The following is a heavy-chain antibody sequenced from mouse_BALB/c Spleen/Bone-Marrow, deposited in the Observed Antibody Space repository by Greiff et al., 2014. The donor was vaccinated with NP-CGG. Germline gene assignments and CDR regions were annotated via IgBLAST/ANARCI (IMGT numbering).Heavy chain of an antibody. V-gene: IGHV1S81*02. J-gene: IGHJ1*01. D-gene: IGHD1-1*01. CDR3: TRSNYGYWYFDV. CDR1: GYTFSNYY. Sequence: VQLQQSGAELVKPGASVKLSCKASGYTFSNYYMYWVKQRPGQGLEWIGESNPSNGGSNFNEKFKSKATLTVDKSSSTAYMQLSSLTSEDSAVYYCTRSNYGYWYFDVWGAGTTATVSS. CDR2: SNPSNGGS.